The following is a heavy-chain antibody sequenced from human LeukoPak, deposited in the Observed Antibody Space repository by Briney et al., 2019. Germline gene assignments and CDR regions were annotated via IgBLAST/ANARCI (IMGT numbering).Heavy chain of an antibody. CDR3: ARTTGYSSGWYNY. Sequence: SEALSLTCTVSGGSISSSSYYWGWIRQPPGKGLEWIGSIYYSGSTYYNPSLKSRVTISVDTSKNQFSLKLSSVTAADTAVYYCARTTGYSSGWYNYWGQGTLVTVSS. CDR2: IYYSGST. D-gene: IGHD6-19*01. V-gene: IGHV4-39*01. CDR1: GGSISSSSYY. J-gene: IGHJ4*02.